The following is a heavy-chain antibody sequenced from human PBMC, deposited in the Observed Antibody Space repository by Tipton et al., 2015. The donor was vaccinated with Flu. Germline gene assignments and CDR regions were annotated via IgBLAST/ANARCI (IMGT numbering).Heavy chain of an antibody. J-gene: IGHJ5*02. CDR3: SISLNS. CDR1: SFTFSDNW. Sequence: SLRLSCTVSSFTFSDNWMDWVRQAPGKGLEWVANINQGGSQRYYVDSVKGRFTISRDNAKSSLYLQLDSLRAEDTGVYYCSISLNSWGQGTLVTVSS. CDR2: INQGGSQR. V-gene: IGHV3-7*01.